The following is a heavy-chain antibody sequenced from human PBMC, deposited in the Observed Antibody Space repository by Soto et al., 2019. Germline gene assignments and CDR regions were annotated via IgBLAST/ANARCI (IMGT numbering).Heavy chain of an antibody. CDR2: FDPEDGET. V-gene: IGHV1-24*01. J-gene: IGHJ6*02. CDR3: AAVGWGELYYGMDV. CDR1: GYTLTELS. Sequence: QVQLVQSGAEVKKPGASVKVSCKVSGYTLTELSMHWVRQAPGKVLEWMGGFDPEDGETIYAQKFLGRVNMTEDTTTDTAYMELSSLRSEDTAVYYCAAVGWGELYYGMDVWGQGTTVTVSS. D-gene: IGHD1-26*01.